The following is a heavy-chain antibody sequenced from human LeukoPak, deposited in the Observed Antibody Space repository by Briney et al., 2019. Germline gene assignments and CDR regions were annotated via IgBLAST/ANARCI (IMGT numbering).Heavy chain of an antibody. D-gene: IGHD5-24*01. J-gene: IGHJ4*02. Sequence: EASVKVSCKASGGTFSSYAISWVRQAPGQGLEWMGGIIPIFGTANYAQKFQGRVTITTDESTSTAYMELSSLRSEDTAVYYCARGTLGRGWLWGDFDYWGQGALVTVSS. CDR2: IIPIFGTA. V-gene: IGHV1-69*05. CDR3: ARGTLGRGWLWGDFDY. CDR1: GGTFSSYA.